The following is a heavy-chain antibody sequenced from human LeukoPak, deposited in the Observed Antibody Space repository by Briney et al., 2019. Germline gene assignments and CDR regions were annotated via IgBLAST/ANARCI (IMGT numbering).Heavy chain of an antibody. CDR2: IYYSGST. J-gene: IGHJ4*02. Sequence: PSETLSLTCTVSGGPISSSSYYWGWIRQPPGKGLEWIGSIYYSGSTYYNPSLKSRVTTSVDTSKNQFSLKLSSVTAADTAVYYCARGAYYFDYWGQGTLVTVSS. V-gene: IGHV4-39*01. CDR3: ARGAYYFDY. D-gene: IGHD3-16*01. CDR1: GGPISSSSYY.